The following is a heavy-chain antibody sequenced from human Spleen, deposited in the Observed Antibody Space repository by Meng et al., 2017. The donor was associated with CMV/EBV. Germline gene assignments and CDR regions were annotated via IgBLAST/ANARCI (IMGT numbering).Heavy chain of an antibody. CDR2: IYYSGST. D-gene: IGHD1-26*01. V-gene: IGHV4-39*07. Sequence: VSGGSISSSSYYWGWIRQPPGKGLEWIGSIYYSGSTYYNPSLKSRVTISVDTSKNQFSLKLSSVTAADTAVYYCASRPGEWELLFDYWGQGTLVTVSS. CDR3: ASRPGEWELLFDY. CDR1: GGSISSSSYY. J-gene: IGHJ4*02.